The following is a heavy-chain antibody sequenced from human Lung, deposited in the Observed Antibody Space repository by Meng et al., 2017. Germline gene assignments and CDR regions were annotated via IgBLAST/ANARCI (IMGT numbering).Heavy chain of an antibody. CDR3: ARGGIGESGGLGY. D-gene: IGHD2-15*01. CDR2: IGARGNT. Sequence: GLWLVWGGALLPPGESLSHACAAASLTCSSYALTWVRQAPGTGLEWVSSIGARGNTFYLGSVKGRFTISRDNAKNTLFLQMTSLRPEDTAIYFCARGGIGESGGLGYWGQGALVTVSS. J-gene: IGHJ4*02. V-gene: IGHV3-23*01. CDR1: SLTCSSYA.